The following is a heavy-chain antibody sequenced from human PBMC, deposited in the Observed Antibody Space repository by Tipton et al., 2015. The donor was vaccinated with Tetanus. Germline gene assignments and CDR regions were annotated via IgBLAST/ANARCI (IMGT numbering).Heavy chain of an antibody. J-gene: IGHJ4*02. CDR1: GLFFHNAW. D-gene: IGHD1-26*01. CDR3: TTSGIVGSGSRVDY. V-gene: IGHV3-15*07. Sequence: SLRLSCTTSGLFFHNAWMNWVRQGPGKGLEWVGRIKSKTDGGTTDYAARVKDRFSISRDDSKNTLFLLMNSFKIEDTAVYYCTTSGIVGSGSRVDYWGRGTLVTVSS. CDR2: IKSKTDGGTT.